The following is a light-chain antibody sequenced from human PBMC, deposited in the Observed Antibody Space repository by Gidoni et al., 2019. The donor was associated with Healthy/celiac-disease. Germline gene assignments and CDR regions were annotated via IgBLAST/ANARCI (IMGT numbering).Light chain of an antibody. V-gene: IGLV3-1*01. CDR3: QAWDSSHVV. J-gene: IGLJ2*01. CDR2: QDR. CDR1: KLGDKY. Sequence: SSELTQPPSVSVSPGQTASITCSGDKLGDKYACWYQQKPGQSPVLVIYQDRKPPSGLPARFSGSNSGNTATLTISGTQAMDEADYYCQAWDSSHVVFGGGTKLTVL.